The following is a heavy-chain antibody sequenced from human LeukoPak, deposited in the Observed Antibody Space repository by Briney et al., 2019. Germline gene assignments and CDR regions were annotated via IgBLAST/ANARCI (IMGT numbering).Heavy chain of an antibody. J-gene: IGHJ4*02. V-gene: IGHV4-61*10. D-gene: IGHD3-10*01. CDR1: GGSISSVSDY. Sequence: SETLSLTCTVSGGSISSVSDYWNWIRQPAGKGLEWIGYIYYSGNTNYNPSLKSRVTISVDTSKNQFSLKLSSVTAADTAVYYCASEVVRGPDYWGQGTLVTVSS. CDR3: ASEVVRGPDY. CDR2: IYYSGNT.